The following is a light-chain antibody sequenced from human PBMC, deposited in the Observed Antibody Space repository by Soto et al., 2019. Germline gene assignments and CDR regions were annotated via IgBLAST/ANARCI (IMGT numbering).Light chain of an antibody. CDR1: QSVRSSY. CDR2: GAS. J-gene: IGKJ1*01. V-gene: IGKV3-20*01. CDR3: QQYGSSSWT. Sequence: EIVLTQSPGTLSLPPGERATLSCRASQSVRSSYLAWYQQKFGQAPRLLIYGASSRATGIPDRFSGSGSGTDFTLTISRLEPEDFAVYYCQQYGSSSWTFGQGTRWIS.